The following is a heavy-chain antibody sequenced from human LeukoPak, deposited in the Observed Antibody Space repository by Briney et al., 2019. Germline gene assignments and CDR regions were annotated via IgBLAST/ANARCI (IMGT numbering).Heavy chain of an antibody. D-gene: IGHD3-10*01. CDR2: INSDGSST. V-gene: IGHV3-74*01. CDR1: GFAFSNYW. CDR3: ARGSHAFDV. Sequence: QTGGSLKLSCAASGFAFSNYWMHWVRQAPGKGLEWASRINSDGSSTNYADSVKGRFTISRDNANNTLSLQMNSLRAEDTAVYYCARGSHAFDVWGQGTMVTVSS. J-gene: IGHJ3*01.